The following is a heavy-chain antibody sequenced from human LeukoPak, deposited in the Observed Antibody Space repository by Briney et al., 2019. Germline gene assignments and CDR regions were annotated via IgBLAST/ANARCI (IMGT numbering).Heavy chain of an antibody. V-gene: IGHV1-2*02. CDR2: INPHSGAT. CDR3: AVGRCSGGTCTSEFDY. CDR1: GYTFIAYY. D-gene: IGHD2-15*01. J-gene: IGHJ4*02. Sequence: GASVKVSCKASGYTFIAYYIHWVRQAPGQGLEWMGWINPHSGATVYAQKFQGRATMTRDTSISTAYMEVSRLRFDDTAMYYCAVGRCSGGTCTSEFDYWGQGTLVTVSS.